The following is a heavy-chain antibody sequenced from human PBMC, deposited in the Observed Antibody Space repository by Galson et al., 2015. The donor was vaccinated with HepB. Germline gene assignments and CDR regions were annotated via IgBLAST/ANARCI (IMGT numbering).Heavy chain of an antibody. CDR1: GYTFTRSA. D-gene: IGHD3-10*01. V-gene: IGHV1-3*01. Sequence: SVKVSCKASGYTFTRSAMHWVRQAPGQRPEWMGWINAGNGNTKYSQKFQGRVTITRDTSASTAYMELSSLRSEDTAVYHCARNRYGEGYFDYCGQGTLVTVSS. CDR3: ARNRYGEGYFDY. J-gene: IGHJ4*02. CDR2: INAGNGNT.